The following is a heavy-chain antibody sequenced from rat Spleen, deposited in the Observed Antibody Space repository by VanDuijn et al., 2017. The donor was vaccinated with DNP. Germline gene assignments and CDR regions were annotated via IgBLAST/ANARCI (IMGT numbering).Heavy chain of an antibody. V-gene: IGHV10-5*01. J-gene: IGHJ2*01. Sequence: VQLVESGGGLVQPKESLKISCAASGFTFSDAAMYWVRQAPGKGLEWVARIRTRPNNYATYYADSVKGRFTISRDDSKSMVYLQMDNLKTEDTAMYYCTTSQIPEYDYFDYWGQGVMVTVSS. D-gene: IGHD1-4*01. CDR2: IRTRPNNYAT. CDR1: GFTFSDAA. CDR3: TTSQIPEYDYFDY.